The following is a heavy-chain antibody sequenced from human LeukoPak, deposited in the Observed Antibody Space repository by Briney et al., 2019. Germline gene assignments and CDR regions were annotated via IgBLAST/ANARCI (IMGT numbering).Heavy chain of an antibody. J-gene: IGHJ4*02. CDR3: ARQTGSGLFILP. CDR2: IYHSGST. CDR1: GGSISSSNW. D-gene: IGHD3/OR15-3a*01. Sequence: SSGTLSLTCAVSGGSISSSNWWSWVRQPPGKGLEWIGEIYHSGSTNYNPSLKSRVTISVDKSKNRFSLKLTSVTAADTAVYYCARQTGSGLFILPGGQGTLVTVSS. V-gene: IGHV4-4*02.